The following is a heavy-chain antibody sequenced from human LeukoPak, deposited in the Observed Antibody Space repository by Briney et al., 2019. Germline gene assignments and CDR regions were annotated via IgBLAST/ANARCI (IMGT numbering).Heavy chain of an antibody. Sequence: GGSLRLSCAASGFTFSSYWMSWVRQAPGKGLEWVANIKQDGSEKYYVDSVKGRFTISRDNAKNSLYLQMNSLRAEDTAVYYCARDYCSSTSCYFTFYYYYGMDVWGQGTTVTVSS. D-gene: IGHD2-2*01. CDR1: GFTFSSYW. V-gene: IGHV3-7*01. CDR3: ARDYCSSTSCYFTFYYYYGMDV. CDR2: IKQDGSEK. J-gene: IGHJ6*02.